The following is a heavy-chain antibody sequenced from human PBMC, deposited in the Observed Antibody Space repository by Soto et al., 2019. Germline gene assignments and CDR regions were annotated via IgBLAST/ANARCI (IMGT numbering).Heavy chain of an antibody. D-gene: IGHD5-18*01. Sequence: EVQLLESGGGLVQPGGSLRLSCAASGFTFSSYPMTWVRQAPGKGLEWVSTISSGGGTTLYADSVKGRFTISRDNSKNTVSLQMNSLRAEDTAVYYCVRGYSYVWGQGTLVTVSS. CDR1: GFTFSSYP. J-gene: IGHJ4*02. V-gene: IGHV3-23*01. CDR3: VRGYSYV. CDR2: ISSGGGTT.